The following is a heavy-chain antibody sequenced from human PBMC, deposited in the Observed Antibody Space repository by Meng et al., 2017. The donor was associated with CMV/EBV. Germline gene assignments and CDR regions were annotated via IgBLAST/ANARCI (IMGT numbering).Heavy chain of an antibody. J-gene: IGHJ4*02. V-gene: IGHV4-4*07. CDR2: IYTSGST. CDR1: GGSISSSY. CDR3: ARVLRWNGVIDY. Sequence: QVHVQPAGPGLGHPSETLSLPCTVLGGSISSSYWSWLGQPDGKGLEWIGRIYTSGSTHYNPSLKSRVTMSVDTSKNQFSLKLSSVTAADTAVYYCARVLRWNGVIDYWGQGTLVTASS. D-gene: IGHD4-23*01.